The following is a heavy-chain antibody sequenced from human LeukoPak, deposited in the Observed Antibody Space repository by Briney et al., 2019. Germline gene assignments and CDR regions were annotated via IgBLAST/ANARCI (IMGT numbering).Heavy chain of an antibody. CDR3: AKEMAAAAGIYFDY. Sequence: GGSLRLSCAVSGFTSSSYAMSWVRQAPGKGLEWVSSISGSGGSTYYADSVKGRFTISRDNSKNTLYLQMNSLRAEDTAVYYCAKEMAAAAGIYFDYWGQGTLVTVSS. J-gene: IGHJ4*02. CDR1: GFTSSSYA. D-gene: IGHD6-13*01. CDR2: ISGSGGST. V-gene: IGHV3-23*01.